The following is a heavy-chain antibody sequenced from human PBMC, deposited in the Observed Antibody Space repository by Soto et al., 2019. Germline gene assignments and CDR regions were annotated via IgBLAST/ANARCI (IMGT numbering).Heavy chain of an antibody. CDR3: ARDPTPGSGGREAIDI. CDR2: ISAYNGNT. D-gene: IGHD2-15*01. J-gene: IGHJ3*02. CDR1: GYTFTSYG. V-gene: IGHV1-18*01. Sequence: GASVKVSCKASGYTFTSYGISWVRQAPGQGFEWMGWISAYNGNTNYAQKLQGRVTMTTDTSTSTAYMELRSLRSDDTAVYYCARDPTPGSGGREAIDIWGQGTMVTVSS.